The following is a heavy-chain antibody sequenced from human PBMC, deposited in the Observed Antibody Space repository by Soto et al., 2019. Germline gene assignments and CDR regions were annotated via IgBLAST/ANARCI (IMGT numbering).Heavy chain of an antibody. CDR2: ISGSGHAT. CDR1: GFIFDNYA. J-gene: IGHJ4*02. Sequence: EVKLLESGGGLVPPGASARLSCLTSGFIFDNYAMSWVRQSPGRRLEWVAAISGSGHATYYTQSVQGRFIISRDKSKKTFFLQMNNLRAGDTAVYYCAKGRYFDSSGGCANNWGLGTLVTVSS. V-gene: IGHV3-23*01. D-gene: IGHD3-22*01. CDR3: AKGRYFDSSGGCANN.